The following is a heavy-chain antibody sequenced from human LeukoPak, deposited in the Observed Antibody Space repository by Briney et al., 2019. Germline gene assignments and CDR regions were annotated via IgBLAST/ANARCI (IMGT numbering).Heavy chain of an antibody. V-gene: IGHV3-23*01. CDR1: GFTFSSYA. Sequence: GGSLRLSCVASGFTFSSYAMNWVRQAPGKGLEWVSATNGNGGSTYYADSVKGRFTISRDNSKNTLYLQMNSLRAEDTAVYYCAKASGASSYYYDSKGAFDIWGQGTMVTVSS. D-gene: IGHD3-22*01. J-gene: IGHJ3*02. CDR3: AKASGASSYYYDSKGAFDI. CDR2: TNGNGGST.